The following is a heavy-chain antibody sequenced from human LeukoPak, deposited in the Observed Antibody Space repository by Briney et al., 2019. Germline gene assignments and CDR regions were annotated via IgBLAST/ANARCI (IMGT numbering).Heavy chain of an antibody. Sequence: SQTLSLTCAISGDSVSSKSAAWNWIRQSPSRGFEWLGRTYYRSEWYVDYAVSVRGRITINADTFKNQLSLQLKSVTPEDTAVYFCARVDYGRDNWYYFDYWGQGTLVTVSS. CDR2: TYYRSEWYV. V-gene: IGHV6-1*01. CDR3: ARVDYGRDNWYYFDY. CDR1: GDSVSSKSAA. D-gene: IGHD1-1*01. J-gene: IGHJ4*02.